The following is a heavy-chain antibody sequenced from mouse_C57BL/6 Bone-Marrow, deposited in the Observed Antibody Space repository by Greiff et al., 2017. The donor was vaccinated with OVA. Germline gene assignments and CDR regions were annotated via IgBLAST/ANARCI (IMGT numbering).Heavy chain of an antibody. CDR2: IRNKANGYTT. CDR3: ARYDYDGPWFAY. D-gene: IGHD2-4*01. Sequence: EVKLQESGGGLVQPGGSLSLSCAASGFTFTDYYMSWVRQPPGKALEWLGFIRNKANGYTTEYSASVKGRFTISRDNSQSILYLQMNALRAEDSATYYCARYDYDGPWFAYWGQGTLVTVSA. J-gene: IGHJ3*01. V-gene: IGHV7-3*01. CDR1: GFTFTDYY.